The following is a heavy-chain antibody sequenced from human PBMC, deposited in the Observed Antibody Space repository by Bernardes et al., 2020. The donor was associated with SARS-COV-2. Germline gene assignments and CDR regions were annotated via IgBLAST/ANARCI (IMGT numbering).Heavy chain of an antibody. D-gene: IGHD1-26*01. CDR1: GGSISSYY. CDR2: IYHTGST. V-gene: IGHV4-59*01. CDR3: ARSDGFPMGGWFDP. Sequence: SEPLSLTCSVFGGSISSYYWSWIRQPPGKGLEWIGYIYHTGSTNYNPSLESRVTISLDTSNSKNQFSLRLSSVTAADTAVYYCARSDGFPMGGWFDPWGQGTLVTVSS. J-gene: IGHJ5*02.